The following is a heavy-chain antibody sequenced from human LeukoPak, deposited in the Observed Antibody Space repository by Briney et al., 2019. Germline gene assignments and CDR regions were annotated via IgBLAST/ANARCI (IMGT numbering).Heavy chain of an antibody. Sequence: PGGSLRLSCAASGITFSSYTMNWVRQAPGKGLEWVSSISSTSSYIYYADSVKGRFTISRDNAESSLYLQMNSLRAEDTAVYYCARVDRGVAAAGMLDYWGQGTLVTVSS. D-gene: IGHD6-13*01. CDR2: ISSTSSYI. CDR3: ARVDRGVAAAGMLDY. J-gene: IGHJ4*02. CDR1: GITFSSYT. V-gene: IGHV3-21*01.